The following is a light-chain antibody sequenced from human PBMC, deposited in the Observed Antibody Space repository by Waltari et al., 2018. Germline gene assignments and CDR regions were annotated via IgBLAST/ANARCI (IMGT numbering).Light chain of an antibody. CDR1: QSILYRSSNRNA. CDR2: WAA. J-gene: IGKJ4*01. Sequence: DIVMTQSPDSLAVSLAEGATINCKSSQSILYRSSNRNALAWYQQKPGQPPKLLFFWAATRESGAPDRFSVSGSGTDFTLTISSLQAEDVAVYYCQQYYNAPLTFGGGTKVEIK. CDR3: QQYYNAPLT. V-gene: IGKV4-1*01.